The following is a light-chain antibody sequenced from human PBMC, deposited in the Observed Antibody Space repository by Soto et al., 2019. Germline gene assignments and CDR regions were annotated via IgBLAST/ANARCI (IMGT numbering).Light chain of an antibody. J-gene: IGKJ2*01. CDR1: QDISNY. CDR3: QQYDNFPRMYT. CDR2: DAS. V-gene: IGKV1-33*01. Sequence: DIQMTQSPSSLSASVGDRVTITCQASQDISNYLNWYQQKPGKAPRLLIYDASNLETGVPSRFSGSGSGTDFSFTISSLQPDDIAPYYCQQYDNFPRMYTFGQGTKLEIK.